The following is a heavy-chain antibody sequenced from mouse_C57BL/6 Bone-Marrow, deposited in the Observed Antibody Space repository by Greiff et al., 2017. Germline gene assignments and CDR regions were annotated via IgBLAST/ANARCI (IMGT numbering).Heavy chain of an antibody. CDR1: GYTFTDYE. D-gene: IGHD2-4*01. CDR3: TRWFYYDYDTWFAY. V-gene: IGHV1-15*01. J-gene: IGHJ3*01. CDR2: IDPETGGT. Sequence: VQLQQSGAELVRPGASVTLSCKASGYTFTDYEMHWVKQTPVHGLEWIGAIDPETGGTAYTQKFKGKAILTADKSSSTAYMELRSLTSEDSAVYYWTRWFYYDYDTWFAYWGQGTLVTVSA.